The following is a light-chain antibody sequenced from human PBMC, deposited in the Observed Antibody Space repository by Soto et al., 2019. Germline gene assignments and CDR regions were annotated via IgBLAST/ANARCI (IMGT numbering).Light chain of an antibody. Sequence: DIQMTQSPSSLSASVGDRVTITCRASQSISSYLNWYQQKPGKAPKLLIYAASSLQSGVPSRFSGSGSGTDFTLTISSLQPEDFATYYCQQLDSFLLTFGGGTKVEIK. J-gene: IGKJ4*01. V-gene: IGKV1-39*01. CDR2: AAS. CDR3: QQLDSFLLT. CDR1: QSISSY.